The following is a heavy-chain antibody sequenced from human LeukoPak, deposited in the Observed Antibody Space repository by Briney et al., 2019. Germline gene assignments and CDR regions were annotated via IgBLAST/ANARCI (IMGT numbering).Heavy chain of an antibody. Sequence: GESLKISCKGSGYSFTSYWIGWVRQMPGKGLEWMGIIYPGDSDTGYSPSFQGQVTISADKSISTAYLQWSSLKASDTAMYYCARFEGATNDAFDIWGQGTMVTVSS. D-gene: IGHD1-26*01. CDR3: ARFEGATNDAFDI. CDR1: GYSFTSYW. CDR2: IYPGDSDT. J-gene: IGHJ3*02. V-gene: IGHV5-51*01.